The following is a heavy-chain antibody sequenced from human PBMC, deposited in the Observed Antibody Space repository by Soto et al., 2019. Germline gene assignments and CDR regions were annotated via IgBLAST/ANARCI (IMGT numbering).Heavy chain of an antibody. V-gene: IGHV1-2*02. D-gene: IGHD3-16*01. CDR3: ATRVGYYDYVWGSNWFDP. CDR2: INPNSGGT. J-gene: IGHJ5*02. CDR1: GYTFTGYY. Sequence: GASVKVSCKASGYTFTGYYMHWVRQATGQGLEWMGWINPNSGGTNYAQKFQGRVTMTRDTSISTAYMELSRLRSDDTAVYYCATRVGYYDYVWGSNWFDPWGQGTLVTVSS.